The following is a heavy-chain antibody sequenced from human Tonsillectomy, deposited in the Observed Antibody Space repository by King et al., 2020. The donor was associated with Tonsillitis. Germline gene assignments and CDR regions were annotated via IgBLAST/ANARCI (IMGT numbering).Heavy chain of an antibody. D-gene: IGHD2-2*01. Sequence: VQLVESGAEVKKPGASVKVSCKASGYTFTSYGISWVRQAPGQGLEWMGWISAYNGNTNYAQKLQGRVTMTTDTSTSTAYMELRSLRSDDTAVYYCAWAPRAYIVVVPAALDYWGQGTLVTVSS. J-gene: IGHJ4*02. CDR2: ISAYNGNT. V-gene: IGHV1-18*01. CDR1: GYTFTSYG. CDR3: AWAPRAYIVVVPAALDY.